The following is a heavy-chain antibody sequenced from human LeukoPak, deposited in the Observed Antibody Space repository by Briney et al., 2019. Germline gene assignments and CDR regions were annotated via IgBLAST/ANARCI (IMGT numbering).Heavy chain of an antibody. J-gene: IGHJ4*02. D-gene: IGHD6-19*01. CDR3: AKDPPSGWSRFDY. Sequence: GGSLRLSCAASGFTFSSYSMNWVRQAPGKGLEWVSSISSSSSYIYYADSVKGRFTISRDNSKNTLYLQMNSLRAEDTAVYYCAKDPPSGWSRFDYWGQGTLVTVSS. CDR1: GFTFSSYS. V-gene: IGHV3-21*04. CDR2: ISSSSSYI.